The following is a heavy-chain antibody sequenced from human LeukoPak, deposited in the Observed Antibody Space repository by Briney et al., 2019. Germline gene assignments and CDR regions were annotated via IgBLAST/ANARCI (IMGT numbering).Heavy chain of an antibody. D-gene: IGHD3-9*01. CDR2: INTNTGNP. CDR3: ARDWPYHDILTGSANAFDI. Sequence: ASVKVSCKASGYTFTSYAMNWVRQAPGQGLEWMGWINTNTGNPTYAQGLTGRFVFSLDTSVSTAYLQISSLKAEDTAVYYCARDWPYHDILTGSANAFDIWGQGTMVTVSS. V-gene: IGHV7-4-1*02. CDR1: GYTFTSYA. J-gene: IGHJ3*02.